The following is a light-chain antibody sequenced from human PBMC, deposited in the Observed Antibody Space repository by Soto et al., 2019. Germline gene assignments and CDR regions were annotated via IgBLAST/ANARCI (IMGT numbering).Light chain of an antibody. J-gene: IGKJ1*01. Sequence: EIVMTQSPGTLSVSPGERATLSCRASQSVSSNLAWYQQKPGQAPRLLIYGASTRATGIPARFSGSGSETEFTLTISSLQSEDFAVYYCQQFYNWPRTFGQGTKVELK. CDR2: GAS. CDR3: QQFYNWPRT. CDR1: QSVSSN. V-gene: IGKV3-15*01.